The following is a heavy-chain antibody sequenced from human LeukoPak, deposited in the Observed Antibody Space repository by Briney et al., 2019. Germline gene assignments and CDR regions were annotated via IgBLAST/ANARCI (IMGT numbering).Heavy chain of an antibody. D-gene: IGHD1-26*01. J-gene: IGHJ3*02. CDR3: AGEGVGPTDDAFDI. CDR1: GGSISSYY. CDR2: IYYSGST. Sequence: SETLSLTCTVSGGSISSYYWSWIRQPPGKGLEWIGYIYYSGSTNYNSSLKSRVTISVDTSKHQFSLKLSSVTAADTAVYYCAGEGVGPTDDAFDIWGQGIVVTVSS. V-gene: IGHV4-59*13.